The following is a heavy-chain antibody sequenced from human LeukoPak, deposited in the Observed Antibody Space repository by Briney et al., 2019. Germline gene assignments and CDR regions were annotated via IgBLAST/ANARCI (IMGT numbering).Heavy chain of an antibody. V-gene: IGHV3-48*01. Sequence: GGSLRLSCAASGFIFSNYNMIWVRQAPGKGLEWVSYISSSGSTIYYAGSVKGRFTISRDNAKNSLYLQMNSLRAEDTAVYYCARDGYPDSSGYYPDCRYWGQGTLVTVSS. CDR3: ARDGYPDSSGYYPDCRY. CDR1: GFIFSNYN. D-gene: IGHD3-22*01. CDR2: ISSSGSTI. J-gene: IGHJ4*02.